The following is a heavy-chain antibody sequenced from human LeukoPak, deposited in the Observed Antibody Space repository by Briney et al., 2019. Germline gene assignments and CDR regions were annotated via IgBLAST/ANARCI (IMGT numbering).Heavy chain of an antibody. CDR1: GFTFSSYE. V-gene: IGHV3-48*03. Sequence: GGSLRLSCAASGFTFSSYEMNWVRQAPGKGLEWVSYISSSGSTIYYADSVKGRFTTSRDNAKNSLYLQMNSLRAEDTAVNYCARVARPGLPDYWGQGTLVTVSS. J-gene: IGHJ4*02. CDR2: ISSSGSTI. D-gene: IGHD5-18*01. CDR3: ARVARPGLPDY.